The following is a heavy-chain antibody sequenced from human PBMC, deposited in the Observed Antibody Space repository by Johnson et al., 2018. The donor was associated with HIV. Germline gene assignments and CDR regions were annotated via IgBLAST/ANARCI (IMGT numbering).Heavy chain of an antibody. Sequence: VQLVESGGGLVQPGGSLRLSCAASGFTFSSYWMSWVRQAPGKGLEWVANIKQDGSEKYYVDSVKGRFTISRDNSKNKLYLQMNSLRAEDTAVYYCAKDPGSGSPGAFDIWGQGTMVTVSS. CDR2: IKQDGSEK. CDR1: GFTFSSYW. CDR3: AKDPGSGSPGAFDI. V-gene: IGHV3-7*01. J-gene: IGHJ3*02. D-gene: IGHD1-26*01.